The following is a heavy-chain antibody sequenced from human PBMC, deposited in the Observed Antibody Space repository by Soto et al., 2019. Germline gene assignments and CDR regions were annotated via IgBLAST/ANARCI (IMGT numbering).Heavy chain of an antibody. D-gene: IGHD3-3*01. V-gene: IGHV4-61*08. CDR3: ARDSSWSGYFFDY. Sequence: PSETLSLTCTVSGGSISSGGYYWSWIRQHPGKGLEWIGYIYYSGSTNYNPSLKSRVTISVDTSKNKFSLKLSSVTAADTAVYYCARDSSWSGYFFDYWGQGTLVTISS. CDR1: GGSISSGGYY. J-gene: IGHJ4*02. CDR2: IYYSGST.